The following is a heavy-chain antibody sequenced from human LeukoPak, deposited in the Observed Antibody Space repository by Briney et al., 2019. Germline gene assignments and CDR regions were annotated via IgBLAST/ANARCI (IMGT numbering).Heavy chain of an antibody. CDR1: GYSIISGYY. D-gene: IGHD6-13*01. CDR3: ARQGGSSSPYYYYYMDV. J-gene: IGHJ6*03. CDR2: MYHSGST. V-gene: IGHV4-38-2*01. Sequence: SETLSLTCAVSGYSIISGYYWGWFRQPPGKGLEWIGGMYHSGSTYYNPSLKSRVTISVDTSKNQFSLKLSSVTAADTAVYYCARQGGSSSPYYYYYMDVWGKGTTVTVSS.